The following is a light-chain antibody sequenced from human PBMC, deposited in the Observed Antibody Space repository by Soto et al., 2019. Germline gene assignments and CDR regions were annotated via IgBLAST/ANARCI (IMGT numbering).Light chain of an antibody. V-gene: IGKV1-5*03. J-gene: IGKJ1*01. Sequence: DIQMTQSPSTLSASVGDRVTITCRASQTISTLLAWYQQRPGKAPNLLIYTASSLESGVPSRFSGSGSGTECTLTISSLQPDDFATYFCQQYSTYPWTFGQGTKVEVK. CDR1: QTISTL. CDR3: QQYSTYPWT. CDR2: TAS.